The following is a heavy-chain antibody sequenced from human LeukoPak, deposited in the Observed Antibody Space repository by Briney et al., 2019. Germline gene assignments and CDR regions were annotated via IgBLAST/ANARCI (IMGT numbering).Heavy chain of an antibody. CDR2: ISVYNGNT. CDR1: GYTFTNYG. J-gene: IGHJ5*02. D-gene: IGHD2-2*02. Sequence: ASVKVSCKASGYTFTNYGINWVRQAPGQGLEWMGWISVYNGNTNYAQKLQGRVTMTTDTSTSTAYMELSSLRSEDTAVYYCARASLGYCSSTSCYTGVSWFDPWGQGTLVTVSS. CDR3: ARASLGYCSSTSCYTGVSWFDP. V-gene: IGHV1-18*01.